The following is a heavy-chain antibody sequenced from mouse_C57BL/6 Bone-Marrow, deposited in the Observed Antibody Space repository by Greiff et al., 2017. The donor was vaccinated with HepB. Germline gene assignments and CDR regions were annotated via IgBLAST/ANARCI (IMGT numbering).Heavy chain of an antibody. V-gene: IGHV1-52*01. CDR1: GYTFTSYW. CDR3: AREGTTVVAHWYFDV. J-gene: IGHJ1*03. D-gene: IGHD1-1*01. Sequence: QVQLKQSGAELVRPGSSVKLSCKASGYTFTSYWMHWVKQRPIQGLEWIGNIDPSDSETHYNQKFKDKATLTVDKSSSTAHMQLSSLTSEDSAVYYCAREGTTVVAHWYFDVWGTGTTVTVSS. CDR2: IDPSDSET.